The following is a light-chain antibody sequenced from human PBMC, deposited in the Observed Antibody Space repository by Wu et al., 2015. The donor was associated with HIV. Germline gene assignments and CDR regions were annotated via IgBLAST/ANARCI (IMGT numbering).Light chain of an antibody. V-gene: IGKV3-20*01. CDR1: QSVSNNY. Sequence: DIVLTQSPGTLSLSPGERATLSCRASQSVSNNYLAWYQQKPGQAPRLLIYGASSRATGIPDRFSGSGSGTDFTLTISRLESEDFAVFYCHQYDSSPRTFGQGTKVEIK. CDR2: GAS. J-gene: IGKJ1*01. CDR3: HQYDSSPRT.